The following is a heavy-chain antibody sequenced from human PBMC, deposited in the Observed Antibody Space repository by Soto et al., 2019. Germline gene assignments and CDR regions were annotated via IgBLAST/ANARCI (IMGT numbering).Heavy chain of an antibody. J-gene: IGHJ6*02. Sequence: QSGGSLRLSCAASGFTFRNYWMHWVRQAPGKGLVWVSRITSAGSSTDYADSAKGRFTISRDNAKNTLYLQMNSLRPEDTAVYYCARGYNYAMDVWGQGTTVTVSS. V-gene: IGHV3-74*01. CDR2: ITSAGSST. CDR3: ARGYNYAMDV. CDR1: GFTFRNYW.